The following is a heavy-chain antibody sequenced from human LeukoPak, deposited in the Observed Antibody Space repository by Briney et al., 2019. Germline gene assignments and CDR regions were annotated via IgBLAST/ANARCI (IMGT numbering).Heavy chain of an antibody. CDR3: ARGGIVGATVGNDAFDI. D-gene: IGHD1-26*01. CDR2: INPNSGGT. CDR1: GYTFTGYY. J-gene: IGHJ3*02. V-gene: IGHV1-2*02. Sequence: ASVKLSFKASGYTFTGYYMHWVRQAPGQGLEWMGWINPNSGGTHYAQTLQGRVTMTRDTSISTAYMGLSRLRSDDTAVYYCARGGIVGATVGNDAFDIWGQGTMVTVSS.